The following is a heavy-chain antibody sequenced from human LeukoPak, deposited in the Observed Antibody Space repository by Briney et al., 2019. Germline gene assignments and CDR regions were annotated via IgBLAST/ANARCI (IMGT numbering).Heavy chain of an antibody. J-gene: IGHJ3*02. CDR1: GFTFSSYS. Sequence: PGGSLRLSCAASGFTFSSYSMNWVRQAPGKGLEWVSSISSSSSSYIYYADSVKGRFTISRDNAKNSLYLQMNSLRAEDTAVYYCAREGPNYYGSGSYFRGDAFDIWGQGTMVTVSS. D-gene: IGHD3-10*01. V-gene: IGHV3-21*01. CDR2: ISSSSSSYI. CDR3: AREGPNYYGSGSYFRGDAFDI.